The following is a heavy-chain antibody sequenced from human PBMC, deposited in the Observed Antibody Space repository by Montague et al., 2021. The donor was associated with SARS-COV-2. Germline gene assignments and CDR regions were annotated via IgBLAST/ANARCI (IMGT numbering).Heavy chain of an antibody. CDR1: GGSITNNIGY. V-gene: IGHV4-39*01. CDR2: IYYTGNT. D-gene: IGHD3-22*01. CDR3: ARLKRYFDSSGSPSAFDF. J-gene: IGHJ3*01. Sequence: SETLSLTCTVSGGSITNNIGYWAWIRQPPGKGLEWIGSIYYTGNTYYNPSLKSQVTISVVTSKNHFTLKLSSVTAAETAVYYCARLKRYFDSSGSPSAFDFWGQGTKVTVSS.